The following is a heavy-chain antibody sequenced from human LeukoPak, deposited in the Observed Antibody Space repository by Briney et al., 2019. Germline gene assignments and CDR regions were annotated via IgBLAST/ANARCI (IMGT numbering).Heavy chain of an antibody. CDR2: INPNSGGT. CDR3: ASSRAPQNQADVYDFDY. Sequence: ASVKVSCKASGHTFTGYYIHWVRQAPGQGLEWMGWINPNSGGTKYAQKFQGRVTMTRDTSISTAYMELSRLRSDDTAVYYCASSRAPQNQADVYDFDYWGQGTLVTVSS. V-gene: IGHV1-2*02. CDR1: GHTFTGYY. D-gene: IGHD5/OR15-5a*01. J-gene: IGHJ4*02.